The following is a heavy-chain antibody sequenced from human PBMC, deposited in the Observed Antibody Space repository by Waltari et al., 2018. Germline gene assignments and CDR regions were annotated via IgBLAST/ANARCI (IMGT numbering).Heavy chain of an antibody. Sequence: QVQLVESGGGVVQPGRSLRLSCAASGFTFSSYGMHWVRQAPGKGLEWVAVISYDGSNKYYADSVKGRFTISRDNSKNTLYLQMNSLRAEDTAVYYCATQDIVATISDYWGQGTLVTVSS. J-gene: IGHJ4*02. CDR1: GFTFSSYG. V-gene: IGHV3-30*03. CDR2: ISYDGSNK. CDR3: ATQDIVATISDY. D-gene: IGHD5-12*01.